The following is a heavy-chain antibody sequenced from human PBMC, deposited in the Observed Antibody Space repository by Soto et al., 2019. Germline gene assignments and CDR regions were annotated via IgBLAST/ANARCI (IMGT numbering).Heavy chain of an antibody. CDR2: IDPSDSYT. V-gene: IGHV5-10-1*01. CDR3: ARHPGYGVPAAMGYYYYYGMDV. CDR1: GYSFTSYW. Sequence: GESLKISCKGSGYSFTSYWISWVRQMPGKGLEWMGRIDPSDSYTNYSPSFQGHVTISADKSISTAYLQWSSLKASDTAMYYCARHPGYGVPAAMGYYYYYGMDVWGQGTTVTVSS. D-gene: IGHD2-2*01. J-gene: IGHJ6*02.